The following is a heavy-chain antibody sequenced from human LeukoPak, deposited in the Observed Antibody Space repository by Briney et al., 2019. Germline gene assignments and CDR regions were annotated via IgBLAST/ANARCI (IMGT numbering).Heavy chain of an antibody. CDR2: IYPADSDT. CDR1: GYSFANYW. Sequence: GESLKIPFKVSGYSFANYWIGWVRQMPGKGLEWMGLIYPADSDTRYSPSFQGQVTISADKSISTAYLQWSSLKASDTAMYFCARHEVGATDFWGQGTLVTVSS. CDR3: ARHEVGATDF. J-gene: IGHJ4*02. D-gene: IGHD1-26*01. V-gene: IGHV5-51*01.